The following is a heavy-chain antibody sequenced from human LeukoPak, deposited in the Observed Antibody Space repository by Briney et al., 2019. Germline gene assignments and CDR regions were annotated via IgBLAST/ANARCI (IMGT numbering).Heavy chain of an antibody. V-gene: IGHV3-23*01. CDR2: ISGSGGST. CDR3: AKAFYDFWSGYLD. J-gene: IGHJ4*02. Sequence: GSLRLSCAASGFTFSSYAMSWVRQAPGKGLEWVSAISGSGGSTYYADSVKGRFTISRDNSKNMLYLQMNSLRAEDTAVYYCAKAFYDFWSGYLDWGQGTLVTVSS. D-gene: IGHD3-3*01. CDR1: GFTFSSYA.